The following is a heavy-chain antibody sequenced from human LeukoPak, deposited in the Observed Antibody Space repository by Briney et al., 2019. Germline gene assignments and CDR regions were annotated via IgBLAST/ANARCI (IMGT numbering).Heavy chain of an antibody. V-gene: IGHV3-21*01. D-gene: IGHD4-17*01. Sequence: GGSLRLSCAASGFTFSSYSMSWVRQPPGKGLEWVSSISSSSSYIYYADSVKGRFTISRDNAKNSLYLQMNSLRAEDTAVYGCARSDGDYGIGAFDIWGQGTMVTVSS. CDR2: ISSSSSYI. CDR3: ARSDGDYGIGAFDI. CDR1: GFTFSSYS. J-gene: IGHJ3*02.